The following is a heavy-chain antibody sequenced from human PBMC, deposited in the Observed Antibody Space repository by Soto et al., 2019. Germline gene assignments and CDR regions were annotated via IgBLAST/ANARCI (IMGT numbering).Heavy chain of an antibody. CDR1: GYSLTSYW. Sequence: GESLKISCKGSGYSLTSYWISWVRQMPGKGLEWMGRIDPSDSYTNYSPSFQGHVTISAGKSISTAYLQWSSLKASDTAMYYCARHLIAARRFIYYYYGMDVWGQGTTVTVSS. D-gene: IGHD6-6*01. CDR3: ARHLIAARRFIYYYYGMDV. V-gene: IGHV5-10-1*01. J-gene: IGHJ6*02. CDR2: IDPSDSYT.